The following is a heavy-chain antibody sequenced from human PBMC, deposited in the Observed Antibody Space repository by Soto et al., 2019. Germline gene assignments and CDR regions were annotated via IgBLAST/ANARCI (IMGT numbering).Heavy chain of an antibody. CDR2: IGGRGNSA. CDR3: VREGRGYFDV. V-gene: IGHV3-23*01. Sequence: VSLRLSCAASGFIFTNYAMNWVRQAPGKGLEWVSVIGGRGNSAYYADSVQGRFTISRDNSKNTLSLQMSSLTADDTAIYYCVREGRGYFDVWGRGTMVTVAS. CDR1: GFIFTNYA. D-gene: IGHD5-12*01. J-gene: IGHJ3*01.